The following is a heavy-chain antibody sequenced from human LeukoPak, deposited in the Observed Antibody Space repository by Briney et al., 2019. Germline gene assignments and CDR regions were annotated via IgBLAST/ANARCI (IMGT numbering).Heavy chain of an antibody. D-gene: IGHD6-13*01. J-gene: IGHJ4*02. V-gene: IGHV3-48*03. CDR3: ARGGIAAAGKLDY. CDR2: ISSSGSTI. Sequence: GGSLRLSCAASGFTLSSYEMNWVRQAPGKGLEWVSYISSSGSTIYYADSVKGRFTISRDNAKNSLYLQMNSLRAEDTAVYYCARGGIAAAGKLDYWGQGTLVTVSS. CDR1: GFTLSSYE.